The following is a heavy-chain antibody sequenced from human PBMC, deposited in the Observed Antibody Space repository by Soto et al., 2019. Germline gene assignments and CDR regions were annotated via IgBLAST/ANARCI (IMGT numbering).Heavy chain of an antibody. CDR3: VKAGKFKASDV. D-gene: IGHD1-26*01. V-gene: IGHV3-43*01. CDR2: ISWNGDSS. CDR1: GLNLIDYT. Sequence: PGGSLRLSCVASGLNLIDYTMHWVRQVPGKGLEWVSLISWNGDSSDYADSVKSRFTISRDNTKNSLYRQMNTLRTDDTALYFCVKAGKFKASDVWGQGRLVTDSS. J-gene: IGHJ3*01.